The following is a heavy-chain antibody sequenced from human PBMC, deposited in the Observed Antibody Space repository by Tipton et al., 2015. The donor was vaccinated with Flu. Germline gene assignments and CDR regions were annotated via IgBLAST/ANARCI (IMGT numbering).Heavy chain of an antibody. CDR2: INYGGSS. CDR1: GGSFNGYY. J-gene: IGHJ4*02. Sequence: TLSLTCAVYGGSFNGYYWTGIRRSPGKGLEWIGEINYGGSSTYHPSLRSRLTLSIDTSRKRFSLNLIAVTAADTATDYCASRFLGHGGFGSWGKGTLVTVST. CDR3: ASRFLGHGGFGS. V-gene: IGHV4-34*01. D-gene: IGHD3-3*01.